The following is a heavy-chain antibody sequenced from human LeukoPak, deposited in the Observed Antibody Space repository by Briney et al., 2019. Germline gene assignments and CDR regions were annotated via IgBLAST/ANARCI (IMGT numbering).Heavy chain of an antibody. D-gene: IGHD5-24*01. J-gene: IGHJ4*02. Sequence: ASVKVSCKASGYTFTNYGFSWVRQAPGQGPEWMGWISGYNGNTNYAQRLQGRITMTTDTSTSTAYMELRSLRSADTAVYYCARPGWLQSYPFASWGQGPLVTFSS. V-gene: IGHV1-18*01. CDR2: ISGYNGNT. CDR1: GYTFTNYG. CDR3: ARPGWLQSYPFAS.